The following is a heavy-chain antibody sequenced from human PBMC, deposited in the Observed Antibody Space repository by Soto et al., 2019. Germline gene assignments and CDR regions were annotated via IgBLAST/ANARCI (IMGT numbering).Heavy chain of an antibody. CDR3: ARVTDYGHYYYGMDV. V-gene: IGHV1-69*01. CDR2: IIPIFGTA. J-gene: IGHJ6*02. D-gene: IGHD4-17*01. CDR1: GGTFSSYA. Sequence: QVQLVQSGAEVKKPGSSVKVSCKASGGTFSSYAISWVRQXXXXGLXWMGGIIPIFGTANYAQKFQGRVTITADESTSTAYMELSSLRSEDTAVYYCARVTDYGHYYYGMDVWGQGTTVTVSS.